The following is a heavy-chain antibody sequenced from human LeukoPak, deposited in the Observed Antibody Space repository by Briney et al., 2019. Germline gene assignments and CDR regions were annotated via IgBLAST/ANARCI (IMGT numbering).Heavy chain of an antibody. D-gene: IGHD3-10*01. J-gene: IGHJ6*03. CDR1: GDTFSNYG. Sequence: SVKVSCKASGDTFSNYGISWVRQAPGQGLEWMGGIIPMFGTAYYAQKFRGRVTITADESTSTAYMELSSLRSEDTAVYYCARETKSLTLVRGLTMYYYYMDVWGKGTTVTISS. CDR3: ARETKSLTLVRGLTMYYYYMDV. CDR2: IIPMFGTA. V-gene: IGHV1-69*13.